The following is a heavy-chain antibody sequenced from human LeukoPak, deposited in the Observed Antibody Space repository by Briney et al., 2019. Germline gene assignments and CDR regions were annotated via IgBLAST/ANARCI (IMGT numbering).Heavy chain of an antibody. CDR1: GFTFSSYW. J-gene: IGHJ4*02. CDR2: IKQDGSEK. Sequence: PGGSLRLSCAASGFTFSSYWMSWVRQAPGKGLEWVANIKQDGSEKYYVDSVKGRFTISRDNAKNSLYLRMNSLRAEDTAVYYCARDGSTAPEPFDYWGQGTLVTVSS. CDR3: ARDGSTAPEPFDY. D-gene: IGHD1-14*01. V-gene: IGHV3-7*01.